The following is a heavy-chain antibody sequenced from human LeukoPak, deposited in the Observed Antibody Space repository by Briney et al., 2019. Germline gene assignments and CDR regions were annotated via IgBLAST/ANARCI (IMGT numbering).Heavy chain of an antibody. CDR1: GGTLSRYA. J-gene: IGHJ2*01. D-gene: IGHD3-22*01. Sequence: GASVKVSCKTSGGTLSRYAISWVRQAPGQGLEWMGGIIPIFGTANYAQKFQGRVTITADESTSTAYMELSSLRSEDTAVYYCARDRGHYDSSGYSCWYFDLWGRGTLVTVSS. CDR3: ARDRGHYDSSGYSCWYFDL. V-gene: IGHV1-69*13. CDR2: IIPIFGTA.